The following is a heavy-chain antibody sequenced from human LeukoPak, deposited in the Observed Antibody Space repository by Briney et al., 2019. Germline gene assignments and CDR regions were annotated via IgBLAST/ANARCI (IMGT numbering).Heavy chain of an antibody. V-gene: IGHV3-23*01. CDR1: GFTFSSYS. CDR2: ISGSGGST. CDR3: AKATTYYYDSSGPD. D-gene: IGHD3-22*01. J-gene: IGHJ4*02. Sequence: GGSLRLSCAASGFTFSSYSMNWVRQAPGKGLEWVSAISGSGGSTYYADSVKGRFTISRDNSKNTLYLQMNSLRAEDTAVYYCAKATTYYYDSSGPDWGQGTLVTVSS.